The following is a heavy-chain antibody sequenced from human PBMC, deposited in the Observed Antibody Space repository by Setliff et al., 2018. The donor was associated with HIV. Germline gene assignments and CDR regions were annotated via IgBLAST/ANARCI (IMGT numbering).Heavy chain of an antibody. CDR1: GVSINRTDHY. CDR3: ARVPVAGANWLDP. Sequence: SETLSLTCSVSGVSINRTDHYWGWIRQSPGKRLEWIGSVSQSGSTYYNPSLKSRITISVDRSKNLFSLKLISVTAADQGVYYCARVPVAGANWLDPWGLGTLVTVSS. V-gene: IGHV4-39*01. J-gene: IGHJ5*02. CDR2: VSQSGST. D-gene: IGHD2-21*01.